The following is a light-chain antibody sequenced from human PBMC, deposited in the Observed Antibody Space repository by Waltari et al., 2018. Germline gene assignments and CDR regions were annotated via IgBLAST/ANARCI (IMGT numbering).Light chain of an antibody. J-gene: IGKJ2*01. Sequence: EIVMTQSPATLSVSPGDRAALSCRASQSVSSKLGWYQQKPGQAPRLLIYGASTRATGIPARFSGSGSGTEFTLTISSMQSEDFAVYYCQQYNNWPPYTFGQGTKLEIK. CDR1: QSVSSK. V-gene: IGKV3-15*01. CDR2: GAS. CDR3: QQYNNWPPYT.